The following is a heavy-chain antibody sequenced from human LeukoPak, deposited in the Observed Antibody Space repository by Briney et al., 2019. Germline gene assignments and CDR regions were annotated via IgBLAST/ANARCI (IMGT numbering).Heavy chain of an antibody. CDR3: ARWSCSRGRCNSGFEY. J-gene: IGHJ4*02. V-gene: IGHV3-7*01. Sequence: PGGSLRLSCAASGFTFSSYWMSWVRQAPGKGLEWVANIKQDGNEEYYVDSVKGRFTISRDNAKNSLYLEMNSLGAEDTAVYYCARWSCSRGRCNSGFEYWGQGILVTVSS. CDR1: GFTFSSYW. D-gene: IGHD2-15*01. CDR2: IKQDGNEE.